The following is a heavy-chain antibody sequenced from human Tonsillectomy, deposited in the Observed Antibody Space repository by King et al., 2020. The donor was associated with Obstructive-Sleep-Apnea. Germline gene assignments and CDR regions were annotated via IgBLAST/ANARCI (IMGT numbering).Heavy chain of an antibody. Sequence: VTISVDTSKNQFSLKLSSVTAADTAVYYCARVRGTMIVEFDPWGQGTLVTV. D-gene: IGHD3-22*01. J-gene: IGHJ5*02. V-gene: IGHV4-39*07. CDR3: ARVRGTMIVEFDP.